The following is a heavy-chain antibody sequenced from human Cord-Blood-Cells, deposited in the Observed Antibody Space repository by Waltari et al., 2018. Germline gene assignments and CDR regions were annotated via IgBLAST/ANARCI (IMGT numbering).Heavy chain of an antibody. D-gene: IGHD6-13*01. CDR3: AGQRVIAAAGYDY. J-gene: IGHJ4*02. Sequence: QVQLQPWGAGLLKPPETLSLTCAVYCVSFSGYSRSLIRQPPGEGLEWIGEINQSGSTNNHPSLKSRVTISVDTSKNQFSLKLSSVTAADTAVYYCAGQRVIAAAGYDYWGQGTLVTVSS. CDR1: CVSFSGYS. V-gene: IGHV4-34*01. CDR2: INQSGST.